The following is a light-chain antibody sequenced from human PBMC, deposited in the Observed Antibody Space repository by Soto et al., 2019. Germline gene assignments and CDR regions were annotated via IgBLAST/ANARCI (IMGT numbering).Light chain of an antibody. CDR3: SSYTSSSTPYV. CDR1: SSDVGGYNY. Sequence: QSALTQPASVSGSPGQSITISCTGTSSDVGGYNYVSWYQQHPGKAPKLMIYDVSNRPSGVSSRFSGSKSGNTASLTISGLQAEDEADYYCSSYTSSSTPYVFGTG. V-gene: IGLV2-14*01. CDR2: DVS. J-gene: IGLJ1*01.